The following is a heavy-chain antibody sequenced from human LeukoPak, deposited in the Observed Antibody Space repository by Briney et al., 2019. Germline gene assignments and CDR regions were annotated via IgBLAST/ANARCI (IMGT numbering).Heavy chain of an antibody. Sequence: SETLSLTCSVSIGSLSSSKWWSWVRQSPVKGLEWIGEIYLYGTTNYNPSFTSRVTMSVDRSRNQFSLKLTSVTAADTAVYYCARQKWEQQGRDYYFNGLDVWGPGTTVIVS. CDR2: IYLYGTT. D-gene: IGHD1/OR15-1a*01. CDR1: IGSLSSSKW. V-gene: IGHV4-4*02. J-gene: IGHJ6*02. CDR3: ARQKWEQQGRDYYFNGLDV.